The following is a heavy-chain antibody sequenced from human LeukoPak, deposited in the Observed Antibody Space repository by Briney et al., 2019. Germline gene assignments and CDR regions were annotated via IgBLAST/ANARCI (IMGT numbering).Heavy chain of an antibody. CDR1: GYTLTELS. V-gene: IGHV1-24*01. CDR2: FDPEDGET. D-gene: IGHD3-9*01. Sequence: ASVKVSCKVSGYTLTELSMHWVRQAPGKGLEWMGGFDPEDGETIYAQKFQGRVTMTEDTSTDTAYMELSSLRSEDTAVYYCATAQYYDILTGYLSVVKYGMDVWGQGTTVTVSS. CDR3: ATAQYYDILTGYLSVVKYGMDV. J-gene: IGHJ6*02.